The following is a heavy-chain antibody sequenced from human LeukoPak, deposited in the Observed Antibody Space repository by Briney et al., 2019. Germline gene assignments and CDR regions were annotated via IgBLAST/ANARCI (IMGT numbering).Heavy chain of an antibody. CDR1: GFTFSSYG. V-gene: IGHV3-30*03. J-gene: IGHJ4*02. CDR2: ISYDGSNK. D-gene: IGHD2-2*01. CDR3: ARLGIVVPDY. Sequence: GRSLRLSCAASGFTFSSYGMHWVRQAPGKGLEWAAVISYDGSNKYYADSVKGRFTISRDNSKNTLYLQMNSLRAEGTAVYYCARLGIVVPDYWGQGTLSPSPQ.